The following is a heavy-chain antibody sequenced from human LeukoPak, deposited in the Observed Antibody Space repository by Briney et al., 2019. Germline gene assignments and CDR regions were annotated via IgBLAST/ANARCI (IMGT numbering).Heavy chain of an antibody. CDR2: ISTDNGNT. D-gene: IGHD5-18*01. J-gene: IGHJ4*02. V-gene: IGHV1-18*01. Sequence: GASVKDSCKTSGYSFISYGINWVRQAPGQGLEWMGWISTDNGNTDYAPNLQGRVTMTTDTSTSTAYMELRSLRSDDTAVYYCARGYSYGYGPLDYWGQGTRVTFSA. CDR1: GYSFISYG. CDR3: ARGYSYGYGPLDY.